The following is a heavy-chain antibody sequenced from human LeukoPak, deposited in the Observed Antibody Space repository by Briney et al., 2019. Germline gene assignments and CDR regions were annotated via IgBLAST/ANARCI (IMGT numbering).Heavy chain of an antibody. CDR1: GFTFDVYG. J-gene: IGHJ3*02. V-gene: IGHV3-20*04. CDR2: INWNGGST. D-gene: IGHD1-26*01. CDR3: ARGVGATGHGAFDI. Sequence: GGSLRLSCAASGFTFDVYGMSWVRQAPGKGLEWVSGINWNGGSTGYADSVKGRFTISRDNAKNSLYLQMNSLRAEDTALYYCARGVGATGHGAFDIWGQGTMVTVSS.